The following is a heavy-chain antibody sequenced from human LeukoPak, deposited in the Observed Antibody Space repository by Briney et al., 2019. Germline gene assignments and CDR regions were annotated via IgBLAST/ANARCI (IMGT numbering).Heavy chain of an antibody. CDR1: GFTFSSYG. D-gene: IGHD2-2*02. CDR3: AKAILPATILSFNDY. CDR2: ISGGGSST. Sequence: GGSLRLSCAASGFTFSSYGMSWVRQAPGKGLEWVATISGGGSSTYYADSVKGRFTISRDNSKNTLYLQMNSLRAEDTAIYYCAKAILPATILSFNDYWGQGTLVTVSS. J-gene: IGHJ4*02. V-gene: IGHV3-23*01.